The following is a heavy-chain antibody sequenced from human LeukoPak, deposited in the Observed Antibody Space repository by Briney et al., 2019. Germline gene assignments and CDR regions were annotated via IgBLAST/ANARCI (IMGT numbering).Heavy chain of an antibody. J-gene: IGHJ6*03. V-gene: IGHV4-59*01. CDR2: IYYSGYT. CDR1: GGSISSYY. Sequence: TSETLSLTCTVSGGSISSYYWSWIRQPPGKGLKWIGNIYYSGYTTYSPSLRSRVTISVDTSKNQFSLKLSSVTAADTAVYYCARETSQKGAHYMDVWGKGTTITVSS. D-gene: IGHD3-16*01. CDR3: ARETSQKGAHYMDV.